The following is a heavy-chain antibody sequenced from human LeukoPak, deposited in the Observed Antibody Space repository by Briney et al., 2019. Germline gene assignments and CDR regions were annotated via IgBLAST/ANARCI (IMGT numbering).Heavy chain of an antibody. CDR3: AKDAPYYYDSSGYGGAFDI. CDR1: GFTFSSYA. CDR2: ISSNGGST. V-gene: IGHV3-64*01. J-gene: IGHJ3*02. Sequence: GGSLRLSCAAPGFTFSSYAMHWVRQAPGKGLEYVSAISSNGGSTYYANSVKGRFTISRDNSKNTLYLQINSLRAEDTAVYYCAKDAPYYYDSSGYGGAFDIWGQGTMVTVSS. D-gene: IGHD3-22*01.